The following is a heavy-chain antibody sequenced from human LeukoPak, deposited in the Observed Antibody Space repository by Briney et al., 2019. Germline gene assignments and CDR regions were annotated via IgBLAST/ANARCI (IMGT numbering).Heavy chain of an antibody. D-gene: IGHD1-26*01. V-gene: IGHV3-53*01. Sequence: GGSLRLSCAASGFTVSSNYMSWVRQAPGKGLEWVSVIYSGGSTYYADSVKGRFTISRDNSKNTLYLQMNSLRVEDTATYHCARWGAGRTADYWGQGTQVTVSS. CDR3: ARWGAGRTADY. CDR2: IYSGGST. CDR1: GFTVSSNY. J-gene: IGHJ4*02.